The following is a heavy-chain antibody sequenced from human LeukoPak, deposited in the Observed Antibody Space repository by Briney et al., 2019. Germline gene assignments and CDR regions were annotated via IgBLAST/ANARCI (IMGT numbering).Heavy chain of an antibody. CDR3: ARGGAMVFIDY. V-gene: IGHV4-30-4*01. Sequence: SETLSLTCTVSGGSISSGDYYWSWIRQPPGKGLEWIGYIYYSGSTYYNPSLKSRVTISVDTSKNQFSLKLSSVTAADTAVYYCARGGAMVFIDYWGQGTLVTVSS. J-gene: IGHJ4*02. CDR2: IYYSGST. D-gene: IGHD5-18*01. CDR1: GGSISSGDYY.